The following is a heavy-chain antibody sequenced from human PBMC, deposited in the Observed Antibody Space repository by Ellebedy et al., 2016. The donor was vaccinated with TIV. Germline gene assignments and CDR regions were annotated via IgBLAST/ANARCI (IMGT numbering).Heavy chain of an antibody. Sequence: GESLKISCAASGFTFSHYAMHWVRQAPGKGLEWVAVIWYDGSNKYYADSVKGRFTISRDSSKNTLYVQMNSLRAEDTAVYYCARDGGGCTNGVCVTNFDYWGQGTLVTVSS. CDR2: IWYDGSNK. J-gene: IGHJ4*02. D-gene: IGHD2-8*01. CDR1: GFTFSHYA. V-gene: IGHV3-33*08. CDR3: ARDGGGCTNGVCVTNFDY.